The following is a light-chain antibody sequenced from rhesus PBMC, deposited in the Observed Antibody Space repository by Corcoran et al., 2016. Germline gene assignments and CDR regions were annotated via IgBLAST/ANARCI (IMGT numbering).Light chain of an antibody. CDR3: PQRVTSPFT. J-gene: IGKJ3*01. Sequence: DMQMTQSPSHLSASGGDRVTIKCRASQGMSKWVAWYQQKPGNAPTFLIYSASNLEQGVPSRFKGTGSGTDFTLPLRSLQPADIATYYCPQRVTSPFTFGPVTKLAIE. CDR2: SAS. V-gene: IGKV1-69*01. CDR1: QGMSKW.